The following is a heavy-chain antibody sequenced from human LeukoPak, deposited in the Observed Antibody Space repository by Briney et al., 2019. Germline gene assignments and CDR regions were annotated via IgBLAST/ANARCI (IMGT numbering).Heavy chain of an antibody. CDR2: ISSSSSTI. J-gene: IGHJ4*02. D-gene: IGHD5-12*01. CDR3: ARNLGGVATDFDY. Sequence: PGGSLRLSCAASGFTLSSYSMNWVRQAPGKGLEWVSYISSSSSTIYHADSVKGRFTISRDNAKNSLYLQMNSLRAEDTAVYYCARNLGGVATDFDYWGQGTLVTVSS. V-gene: IGHV3-48*01. CDR1: GFTLSSYS.